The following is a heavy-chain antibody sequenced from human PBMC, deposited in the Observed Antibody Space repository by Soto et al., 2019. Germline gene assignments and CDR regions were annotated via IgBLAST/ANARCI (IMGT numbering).Heavy chain of an antibody. CDR1: GFNFSSYD. Sequence: EVQLVESGGGLVQPGGSLRLSCEASGFNFSSYDMHWVRQATGKGLEWVSVIGTAGDTFYTGSVKGRFTISRENGKNSLYPQMNSLRAGDTAVYYCARAGQGASCSGGSCYLGASDIWGQGTMVTVSS. CDR2: IGTAGDT. J-gene: IGHJ3*02. D-gene: IGHD2-15*01. V-gene: IGHV3-13*01. CDR3: ARAGQGASCSGGSCYLGASDI.